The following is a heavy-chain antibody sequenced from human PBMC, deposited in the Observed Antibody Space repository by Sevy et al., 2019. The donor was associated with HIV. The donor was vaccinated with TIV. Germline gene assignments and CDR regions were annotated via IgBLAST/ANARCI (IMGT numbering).Heavy chain of an antibody. J-gene: IGHJ3*02. CDR2: IRSKAYGGTT. CDR3: TREEGMDCSSTSCSDAFDI. CDR1: GFTFGDYA. D-gene: IGHD2-2*01. Sequence: SLRLSCTASGFTFGDYAMSWFRQAPGKGLEWVGFIRSKAYGGTTEYAASVKGRFTISRDDSKSIAYLQMNSLKTEDTVVYYCTREEGMDCSSTSCSDAFDIWGQGTMVTVSS. V-gene: IGHV3-49*03.